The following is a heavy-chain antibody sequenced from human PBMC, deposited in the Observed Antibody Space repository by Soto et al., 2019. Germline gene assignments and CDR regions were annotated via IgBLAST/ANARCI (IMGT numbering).Heavy chain of an antibody. J-gene: IGHJ5*02. Sequence: SETLSLTCTVSVGSISSYYWSWIRQPPGEGLEWIWYIYYSGSTNYNPSLKSRVTISVDTSKNQFSLKLSSVTAADTAVYYCARGLNWNYVRWFDPWGQGTLVTVSS. V-gene: IGHV4-59*01. CDR1: VGSISSYY. CDR2: IYYSGST. D-gene: IGHD1-7*01. CDR3: ARGLNWNYVRWFDP.